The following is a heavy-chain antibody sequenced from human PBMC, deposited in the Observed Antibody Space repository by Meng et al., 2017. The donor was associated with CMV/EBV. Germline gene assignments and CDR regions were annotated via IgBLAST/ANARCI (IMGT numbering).Heavy chain of an antibody. CDR2: IYTSGST. CDR1: GGSISSYY. Sequence: HLQGPSPGLWKPPWTLSLPCPAAGGSISSYYWRWIRQPAGKGLEWIGRIYTSGSTNYNPSLKSRVTMSVDTSKNQLSLKLSSVTAADTAVYYCARSMVVAGDWFDPWGQGTLVTVSS. D-gene: IGHD2-15*01. V-gene: IGHV4-4*07. J-gene: IGHJ5*02. CDR3: ARSMVVAGDWFDP.